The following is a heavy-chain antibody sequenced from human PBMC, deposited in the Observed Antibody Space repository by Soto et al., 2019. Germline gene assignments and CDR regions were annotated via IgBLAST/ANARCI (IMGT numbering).Heavy chain of an antibody. CDR2: IYYSGTT. CDR1: GASVSSATHY. CDR3: ARASGERSYLDY. V-gene: IGHV4-61*01. Sequence: ASETLSLTCTVSGASVSSATHYWNWIRQPPGKPLEWIGYIYYSGTTNYNPSLRSRVTISLDRSNDQFSLKLSSVTAADTAVYYCARASGERSYLDYWGQGTLVTVSS. D-gene: IGHD3-10*01. J-gene: IGHJ4*02.